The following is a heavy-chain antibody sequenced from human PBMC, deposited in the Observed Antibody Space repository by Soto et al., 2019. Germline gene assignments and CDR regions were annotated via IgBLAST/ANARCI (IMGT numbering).Heavy chain of an antibody. Sequence: PGGSLRLSCAASGFTVSSNYMSWVRQAPGKGLEWVSVIYSGGSTYYADSVKGRFTISRDNSKKTLNLQMNSLRAEDTAVYYCATDYLVGYYYYGMDVWGQGTTVTVSS. CDR3: ATDYLVGYYYYGMDV. V-gene: IGHV3-53*01. CDR2: IYSGGST. J-gene: IGHJ6*02. D-gene: IGHD2-8*02. CDR1: GFTVSSNY.